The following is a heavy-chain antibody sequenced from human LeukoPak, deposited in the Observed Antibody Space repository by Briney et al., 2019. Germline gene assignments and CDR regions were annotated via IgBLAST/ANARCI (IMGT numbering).Heavy chain of an antibody. J-gene: IGHJ6*02. CDR3: ALWSYYYFGLDV. D-gene: IGHD5-18*01. CDR2: SRNKAKSHTT. Sequence: GGSLSLSCAASGFTFSDRDMDWVRQAPGKGLEWVGRSRNKAKSHTTEYAASVKGRFTISRDNSNNSVWLQMNSLKTEDTAVYYCALWSYYYFGLDVWGHATTVTVSS. V-gene: IGHV3-72*01. CDR1: GFTFSDRD.